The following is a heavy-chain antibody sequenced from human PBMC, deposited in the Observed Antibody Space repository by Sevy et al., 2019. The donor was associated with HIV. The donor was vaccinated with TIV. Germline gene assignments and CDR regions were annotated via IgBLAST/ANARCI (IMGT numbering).Heavy chain of an antibody. D-gene: IGHD3-3*01. V-gene: IGHV4-4*07. Sequence: SETLSLTCTVSGGSISSYYWHWIRRPAGKGLEWIGRISTSGSNYNPSLKSRVTMSVDTSRNQFSLKLSSVTAADTAVYYCSRGDSSGNSNFEYWGQGTLVTVSS. CDR1: GGSISSYY. CDR2: ISTSGS. J-gene: IGHJ4*02. CDR3: SRGDSSGNSNFEY.